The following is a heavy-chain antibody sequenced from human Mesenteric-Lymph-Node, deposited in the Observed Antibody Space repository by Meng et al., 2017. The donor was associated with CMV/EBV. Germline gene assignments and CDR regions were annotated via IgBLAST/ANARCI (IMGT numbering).Heavy chain of an antibody. CDR2: ISSSSSYI. CDR1: GFTFSSYS. Sequence: GESLKISCAASGFTFSSYSMNWVRQAPGKGLEWVSSISSSSSYIYYADSVKGRFTISRDNAKNSLYLQMNSLRAEDTAVYYCARHTTASFFDYWGQGALVTVSS. D-gene: IGHD2-21*02. CDR3: ARHTTASFFDY. J-gene: IGHJ4*02. V-gene: IGHV3-21*01.